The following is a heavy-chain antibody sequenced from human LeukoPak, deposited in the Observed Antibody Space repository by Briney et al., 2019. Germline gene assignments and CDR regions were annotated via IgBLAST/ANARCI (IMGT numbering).Heavy chain of an antibody. J-gene: IGHJ4*02. CDR3: TRGTGWLTTD. CDR2: VYYDGRT. CDR1: TGSFSSSY. V-gene: IGHV4-59*01. Sequence: SETLSLTCTVSTGSFSSSYWSWFRQPPGKGLEWIGYVYYDGRTNYHPSLKGRVTISLDTSKNQFPLKLTSVAAADTAVYYCTRGTGWLTTDWGQGTLVTVSS. D-gene: IGHD5-12*01.